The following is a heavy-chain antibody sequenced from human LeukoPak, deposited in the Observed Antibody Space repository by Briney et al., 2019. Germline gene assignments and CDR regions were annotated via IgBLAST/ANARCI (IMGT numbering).Heavy chain of an antibody. CDR2: ISFDGSNK. Sequence: GRSLRLSCAASGFSFSSYAMHWVRQAPGKGLEWLAVISFDGSNKYYADSVKGRFTISRDNSKNTLYLQMNSLRTEDTAVYYCARAPAPVLRFFMDVWGQGTTVTVSS. CDR3: ARAPAPVLRFFMDV. CDR1: GFSFSSYA. V-gene: IGHV3-30*04. J-gene: IGHJ6*02. D-gene: IGHD3-3*01.